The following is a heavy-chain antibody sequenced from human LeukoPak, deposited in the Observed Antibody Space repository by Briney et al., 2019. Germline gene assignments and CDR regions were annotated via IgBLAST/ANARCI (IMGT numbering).Heavy chain of an antibody. CDR3: ARSLTMVRGVIDAFDI. V-gene: IGHV1-18*01. CDR1: GYTFTSYG. Sequence: ASVKVFCKASGYTFTSYGISWVRQAPGQGLEWMGWISAYNGNTNYAQKLQGRVTMTTDTSTSTAYMELRSLRSDDTAVYYCARSLTMVRGVIDAFDIWAKGQWSPSLQ. J-gene: IGHJ3*02. CDR2: ISAYNGNT. D-gene: IGHD3-10*01.